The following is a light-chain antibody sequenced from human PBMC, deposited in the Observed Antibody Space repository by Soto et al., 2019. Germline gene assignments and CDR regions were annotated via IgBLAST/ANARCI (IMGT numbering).Light chain of an antibody. J-gene: IGKJ1*01. CDR1: QTIDSTY. Sequence: DIVLTQSPGTLSLSPGERATLSCRASQTIDSTYLAWYQQKSGQAPRLLIYGASSRATGIPDRFSGSGSGADFTLTISRLEPEDFAVYFCQQYGTLVTFGQGTKVEI. V-gene: IGKV3-20*01. CDR3: QQYGTLVT. CDR2: GAS.